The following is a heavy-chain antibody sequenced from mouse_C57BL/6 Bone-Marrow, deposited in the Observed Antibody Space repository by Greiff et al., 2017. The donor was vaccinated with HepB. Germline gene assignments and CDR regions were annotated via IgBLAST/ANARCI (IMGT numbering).Heavy chain of an antibody. Sequence: EVKLMESGGGLVQPKGSLKLSYAASGFSFNTYAMNWVRQAPGKGLEWVARIRSKSNNYATYYADSVKDRFTISRDDSESMLYLQMNNLKTEDTAMYYCVTGTAAYWGQGTLVTVSA. CDR3: VTGTAAY. CDR1: GFSFNTYA. D-gene: IGHD4-1*01. CDR2: IRSKSNNYAT. V-gene: IGHV10-1*01. J-gene: IGHJ3*01.